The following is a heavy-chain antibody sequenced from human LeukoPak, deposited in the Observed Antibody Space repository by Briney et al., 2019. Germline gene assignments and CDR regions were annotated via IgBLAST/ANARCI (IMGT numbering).Heavy chain of an antibody. D-gene: IGHD1-26*01. CDR1: GFAFSTYW. Sequence: GGSLRLSCVASGFAFSTYWMTWVRQAPGKGLEWVANINQDGRHRYFVNSVEGRFSISRDNAQNSLYLQIDSLRADDPAVYYCARGGRGWFDPWGQGTLVTVSS. CDR2: INQDGRHR. CDR3: ARGGRGWFDP. J-gene: IGHJ5*02. V-gene: IGHV3-7*01.